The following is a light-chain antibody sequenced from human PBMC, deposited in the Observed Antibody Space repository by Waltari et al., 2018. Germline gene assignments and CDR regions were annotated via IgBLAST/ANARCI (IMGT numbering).Light chain of an antibody. CDR3: CSYAGSSTFWV. CDR2: EGS. V-gene: IGLV2-23*03. Sequence: QSALTQPASVSGSPGQSIPISCTGTSSDVGSYNLVSWYQQHPGKAPKLMIYEGSKRPSWVSNRFSGSKSGNTASLTISGLQAEDEADYYCCSYAGSSTFWVFGGGTKLTVL. CDR1: SSDVGSYNL. J-gene: IGLJ3*02.